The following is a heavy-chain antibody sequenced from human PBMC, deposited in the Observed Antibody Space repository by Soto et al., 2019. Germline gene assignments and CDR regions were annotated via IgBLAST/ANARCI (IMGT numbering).Heavy chain of an antibody. J-gene: IGHJ4*01. CDR1: GGSISNGGYY. CDR3: ARVRGSGSYAAYYFDS. D-gene: IGHD3-10*01. Sequence: PSETLSLTCTVSGGSISNGGYYWNWVRQHPGKGLEWIGYIHYSGSTWYNPSLESRVTISVDTSKNQSSLKLRSVTAADTAVYYCARVRGSGSYAAYYFDSWGQGTLVTVS. CDR2: IHYSGST. V-gene: IGHV4-31*03.